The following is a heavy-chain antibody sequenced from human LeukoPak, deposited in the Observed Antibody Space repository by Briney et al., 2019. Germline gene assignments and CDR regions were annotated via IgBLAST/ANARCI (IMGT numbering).Heavy chain of an antibody. Sequence: GGSLRLSCAASGFTVSNNDMTWVRQAPGKGLEWVSVIYSGGSAFYADSVKGRFTISRDNSKNTLFLQMNSLRAEDTAIYYCARGHEALGYWGQGTLVTVSS. CDR3: ARGHEALGY. D-gene: IGHD3-10*01. CDR2: IYSGGSA. J-gene: IGHJ4*02. V-gene: IGHV3-53*01. CDR1: GFTVSNND.